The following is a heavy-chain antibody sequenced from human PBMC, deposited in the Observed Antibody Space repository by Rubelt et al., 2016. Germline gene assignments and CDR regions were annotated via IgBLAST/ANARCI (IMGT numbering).Heavy chain of an antibody. D-gene: IGHD6-13*01. CDR1: GFTFSSYA. Sequence: VQLVESGGGLVQPGGSLRLSCSASGFTFSSYAMHWVRQAPGKGLEYVSAISSNGGSTYYADSVKGRFTISRDNSKNTLYLQMNSLRAEDTAVYYCARDHWDSSPLYYYGMDVWGQGTTVTVSS. J-gene: IGHJ6*02. CDR3: ARDHWDSSPLYYYGMDV. CDR2: ISSNGGST. V-gene: IGHV3-64*04.